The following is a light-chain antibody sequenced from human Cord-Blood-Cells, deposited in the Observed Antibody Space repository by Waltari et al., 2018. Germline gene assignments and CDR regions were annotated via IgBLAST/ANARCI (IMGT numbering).Light chain of an antibody. V-gene: IGKV1-33*01. CDR3: QQYDNLPMYT. CDR2: DAS. Sequence: DIQMTKSPSSLSASVGDRVTITCQASQDISNYLNWYQQTPGKVPKLLIYDASNLETGVPSRFSGSGSGTDFTFTISSLQPEDIATYYCQQYDNLPMYTFGQGTKLEIK. CDR1: QDISNY. J-gene: IGKJ2*01.